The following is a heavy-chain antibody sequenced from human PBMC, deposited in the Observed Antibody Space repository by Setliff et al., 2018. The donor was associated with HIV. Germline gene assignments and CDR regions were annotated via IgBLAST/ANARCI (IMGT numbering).Heavy chain of an antibody. CDR1: GGTFSSYA. J-gene: IGHJ3*02. V-gene: IGHV1-69*13. Sequence: SVKVSCKASGGTFSSYAISWVRQAPGQGLEWMGGIIPIFGTANYAQKFQGRVTITADESTRTAYMEMRSLRSDDTAVYFCARVPYRSAWYSGGHDAFDIWGQGTMVTVSS. CDR3: ARVPYRSAWYSGGHDAFDI. D-gene: IGHD6-19*01. CDR2: IIPIFGTA.